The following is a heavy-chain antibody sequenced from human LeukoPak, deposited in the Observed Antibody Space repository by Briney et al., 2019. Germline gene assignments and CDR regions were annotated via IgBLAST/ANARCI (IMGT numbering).Heavy chain of an antibody. D-gene: IGHD2-2*01. J-gene: IGHJ5*02. CDR1: GFTFSSYW. CDR3: ARGRLVVVPAAIAFDP. V-gene: IGHV3-7*01. CDR2: IKQDGSEK. Sequence: GGSLRLSCAASGFTFSSYWMSWVRQAPGKGLEWVANIKQDGSEKYYVDSVKGRFTISRDNAKNSLYLRMNSLRAEDTAVYYCARGRLVVVPAAIAFDPWGQGTLVTVSS.